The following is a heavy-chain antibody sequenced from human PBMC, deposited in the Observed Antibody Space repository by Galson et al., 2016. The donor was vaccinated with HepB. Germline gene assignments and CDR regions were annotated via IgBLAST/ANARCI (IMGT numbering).Heavy chain of an antibody. V-gene: IGHV3-30*04. D-gene: IGHD2-21*01. CDR3: ARDVIPRPPDYFDS. Sequence: SLRLSCAASGFTFSNYAVHWVRQAPGQGLEWVALISNDGSHIYYDDSVKGRFTISRDNSKNTLYLQMNSLRAEDTAVYYCARDVIPRPPDYFDSWGQGTVVTVSS. CDR2: ISNDGSHI. CDR1: GFTFSNYA. J-gene: IGHJ4*02.